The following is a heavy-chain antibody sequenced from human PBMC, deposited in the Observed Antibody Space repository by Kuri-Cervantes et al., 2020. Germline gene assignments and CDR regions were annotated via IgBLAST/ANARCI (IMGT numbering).Heavy chain of an antibody. D-gene: IGHD3-3*02. Sequence: SETLSLTCAVSGYSISSGYYWGWIRQPPGKGLEWIGSIYHSASTYYNPSLKSRITISVDTSNNQFSLKLNSVTAADTAVYYCARHFRDYYYMDVWGKGTTVTVSS. CDR1: GYSISSGYY. V-gene: IGHV4-38-2*01. CDR3: ARHFRDYYYMDV. CDR2: IYHSAST. J-gene: IGHJ6*03.